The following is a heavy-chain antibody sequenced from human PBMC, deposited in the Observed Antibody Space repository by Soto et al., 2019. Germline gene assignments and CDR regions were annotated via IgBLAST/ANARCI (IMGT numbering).Heavy chain of an antibody. CDR2: IIPILGIA. Sequence: AASVKVSCKASGGTFSSYTISWVRQAPGQGLEWMGRIIPILGIANYAQKFQGRVTITADKSTSTAYMELSSLRSEDTAVYYCARDEGYSSGPFDYWGQGTLVTVSS. CDR1: GGTFSSYT. V-gene: IGHV1-69*04. D-gene: IGHD6-19*01. J-gene: IGHJ4*02. CDR3: ARDEGYSSGPFDY.